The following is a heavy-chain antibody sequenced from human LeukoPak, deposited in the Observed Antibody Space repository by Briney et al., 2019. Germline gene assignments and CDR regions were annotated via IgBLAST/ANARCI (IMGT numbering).Heavy chain of an antibody. CDR2: IYSDGRT. D-gene: IGHD3-16*01. J-gene: IGHJ4*02. CDR1: GFTISTDH. CDR3: ARGGIKTFYSFDY. Sequence: GGSLGLSCAASGFTISTDHMSWVRQAPGKGLEWVSIIYSDGRTYYADSVRGLFTISRDNSKNTLYLQMNNLRPEDTAVYYCARGGIKTFYSFDYWGQGTLVTVSS. V-gene: IGHV3-66*02.